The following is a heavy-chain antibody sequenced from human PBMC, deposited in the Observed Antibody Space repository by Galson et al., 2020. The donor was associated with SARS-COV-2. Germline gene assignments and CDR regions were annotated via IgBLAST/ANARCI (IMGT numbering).Heavy chain of an antibody. J-gene: IGHJ4*02. CDR1: GYTFTSYY. CDR3: ARDSQGGNDYNYLLF. V-gene: IGHV1-46*01. D-gene: IGHD4-4*01. Sequence: KISCKASGYTFTSYYIHWVRQAPGQGLEWMGIINPSGGGTTYAQKFQGRVTMTRDTSTSTVYMELSSLRSEDTAVYYCARDSQGGNDYNYLLFWGQGTLVTGSS. CDR2: INPSGGGT.